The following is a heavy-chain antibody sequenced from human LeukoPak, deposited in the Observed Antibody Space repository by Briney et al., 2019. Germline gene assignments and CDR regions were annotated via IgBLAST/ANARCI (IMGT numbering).Heavy chain of an antibody. Sequence: GASVKVSCKASGGTFSSYAISWVRQAPGQGLEWMGWINPNSGGTNYAQKFQGRVTMTRDTSISTAYMELSRLRSDDTAVYYCARDRCSSTSCLRRLDYWGQGTLVTVSS. D-gene: IGHD2-2*01. J-gene: IGHJ4*02. CDR3: ARDRCSSTSCLRRLDY. CDR2: INPNSGGT. CDR1: GGTFSSYA. V-gene: IGHV1-2*02.